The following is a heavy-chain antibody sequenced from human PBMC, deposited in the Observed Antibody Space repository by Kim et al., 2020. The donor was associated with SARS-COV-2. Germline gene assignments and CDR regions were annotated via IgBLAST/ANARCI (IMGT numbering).Heavy chain of an antibody. V-gene: IGHV3-73*01. CDR1: GFTFSNFW. J-gene: IGHJ3*02. Sequence: GGSLRLSCAASGFTFSNFWMHWVRQASGKGLEWVGLIRSKANSYATAYAAAVKGRFTIYREDSKNTAYLQLNSLKTEDTAVYYCTRFPGTTLVFWVSFDIWGQGTIVTVSS. D-gene: IGHD1-1*01. CDR3: TRFPGTTLVFWVSFDI. CDR2: IRSKANSYAT.